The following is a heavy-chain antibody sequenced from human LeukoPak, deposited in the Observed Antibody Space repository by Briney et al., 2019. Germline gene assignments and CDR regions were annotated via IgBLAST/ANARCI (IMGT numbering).Heavy chain of an antibody. D-gene: IGHD3-22*01. CDR3: AREDPTGSSGLYGVDV. Sequence: PGGSLRLSCAASGFTVSSNYMSWVRQAPGKGLEWVSVIYSGGSTYYADSVKGRFAISRDNSKNTLYLQMNSLRAEDTAVYYCAREDPTGSSGLYGVDVWGQGTTVTVSS. J-gene: IGHJ6*02. CDR2: IYSGGST. V-gene: IGHV3-53*01. CDR1: GFTVSSNY.